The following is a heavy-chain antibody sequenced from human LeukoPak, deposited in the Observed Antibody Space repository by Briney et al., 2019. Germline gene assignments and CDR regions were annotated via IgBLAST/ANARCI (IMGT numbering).Heavy chain of an antibody. V-gene: IGHV1-2*02. CDR3: ASPGSGSYLFDY. CDR2: INPNSGGT. J-gene: IGHJ4*02. D-gene: IGHD3-10*01. Sequence: ASVKVSCKASGYTFTGYYMHWVRQAPGQGLEWMGWINPNSGGTNYAQKSQGRVTMTRDTSISTAYMELSRLRSEDTAVYYCASPGSGSYLFDYWGQGTLVTVSS. CDR1: GYTFTGYY.